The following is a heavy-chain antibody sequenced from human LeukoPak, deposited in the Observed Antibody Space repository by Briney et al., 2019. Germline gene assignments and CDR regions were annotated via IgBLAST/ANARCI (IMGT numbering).Heavy chain of an antibody. CDR1: GGTFSSYA. CDR3: ARVVRDTAMVTFDC. Sequence: SVKVSCKASGGTFSSYAISWVRQAPGQGLEWMGRIIPILGIANYAQKFQGRVTITADKSTSTAYMELSSLRSEDTAVYYCARVVRDTAMVTFDCWGQGTLVTVSS. J-gene: IGHJ4*02. CDR2: IIPILGIA. V-gene: IGHV1-69*04. D-gene: IGHD5-18*01.